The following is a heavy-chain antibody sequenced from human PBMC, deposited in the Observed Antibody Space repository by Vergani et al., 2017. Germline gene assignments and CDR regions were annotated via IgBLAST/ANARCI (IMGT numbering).Heavy chain of an antibody. CDR2: LCPSGST. V-gene: IGHV4-4*07. D-gene: IGHD2-15*01. CDR3: ARDNCSGCSCCSYYYYYMGV. CDR1: GAPISYWC. Sequence: QVQMQESGPGLVKTSETLSLTCSASGAPISYWCWSWLRQPAGKGLEWIGRLCPSGSTNYTPSLKSRVTMSIDTSKHQFSLKLTSVTAAGTAVYYCARDNCSGCSCCSYYYYYMGVWGKGSTVTVSS. J-gene: IGHJ6*03.